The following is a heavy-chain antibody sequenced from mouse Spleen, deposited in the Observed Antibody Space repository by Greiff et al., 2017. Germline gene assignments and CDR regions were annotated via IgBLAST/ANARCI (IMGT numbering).Heavy chain of an antibody. Sequence: DVMLVESGGGLVKPGGSLKLSCAASGFAFSSYDMSWVRQTPEKRLEWVAYISSGGGSTYYPDTVKGRFTISRDNAKNTLYLQISSLKSEDTAMYYCARRNYYGSSYWYFDVWGAGTTVTVSS. D-gene: IGHD1-1*01. CDR3: ARRNYYGSSYWYFDV. CDR1: GFAFSSYD. V-gene: IGHV5-12-1*01. J-gene: IGHJ1*01. CDR2: ISSGGGST.